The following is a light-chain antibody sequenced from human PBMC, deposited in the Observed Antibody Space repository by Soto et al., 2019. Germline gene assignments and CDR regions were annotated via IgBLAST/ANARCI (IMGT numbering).Light chain of an antibody. Sequence: DIQMTQSPCSLSASIGDRFTITCRASQGISTYLGWYQQKPGKVPKSLIYSASNLQSGVPSRFSASGSGTEFTLTITDMQPDDFATYYCQQYYRYSLMFGQGTK. CDR1: QGISTY. CDR2: SAS. J-gene: IGKJ1*01. V-gene: IGKV1-16*01. CDR3: QQYYRYSLM.